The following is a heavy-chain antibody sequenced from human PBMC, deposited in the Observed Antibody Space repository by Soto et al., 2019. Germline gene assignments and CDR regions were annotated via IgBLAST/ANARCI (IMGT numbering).Heavy chain of an antibody. V-gene: IGHV5-51*01. Sequence: GASLKISCTGSGYSFTSYWIGWVRQMPGKGLEWMGIIYPGDSDTRYSPSFQCQVTISADKSISTAYLQGSSLKASDTAMYYCARTVRRITMIVVVPNDAFDIWGQGTVVTVSS. J-gene: IGHJ3*02. CDR3: ARTVRRITMIVVVPNDAFDI. CDR1: GYSFTSYW. D-gene: IGHD3-22*01. CDR2: IYPGDSDT.